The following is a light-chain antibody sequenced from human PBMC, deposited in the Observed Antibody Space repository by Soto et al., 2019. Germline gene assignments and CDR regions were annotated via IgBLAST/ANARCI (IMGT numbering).Light chain of an antibody. CDR3: QQFSSYPLT. Sequence: EFVLTQSPGTLSLSPGERATLSCRASQTVRNNYLAWYQQKPGQAPRLLIYDASSRATGIPDMFSGGGSGTDFTLTISRLEPEDFAVYYCQQFSSYPLTFGGGTKVAIK. CDR2: DAS. J-gene: IGKJ4*01. V-gene: IGKV3-20*01. CDR1: QTVRNNY.